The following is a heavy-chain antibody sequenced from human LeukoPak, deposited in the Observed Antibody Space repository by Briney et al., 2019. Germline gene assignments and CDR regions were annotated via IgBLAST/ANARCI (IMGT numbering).Heavy chain of an antibody. J-gene: IGHJ4*02. V-gene: IGHV3-21*01. CDR1: GFTFSKYN. CDR2: ITTSSGYI. Sequence: GGSLRLSCTVSGFTFSKYNMNWVRQAPGKGLEWVSSITTSSGYIWYADSVKGQFTVSRDNGKSSLDLQLNSLGAEDTAVYYCAAHYGDFRDFYFEHWGRGTLVTVSS. CDR3: AAHYGDFRDFYFEH. D-gene: IGHD4-17*01.